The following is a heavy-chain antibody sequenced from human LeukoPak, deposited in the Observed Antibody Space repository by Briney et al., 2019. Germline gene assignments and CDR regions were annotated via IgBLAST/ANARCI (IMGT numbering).Heavy chain of an antibody. CDR2: ISGSGGST. D-gene: IGHD1-26*01. Sequence: GGSLRLSCAASGFTFSSYSMSWVRQAPGKGLEWVSSISGSGGSTYYADSVKGRFTISRDNAKNTLYLQMNSLRAEDTAVYYCAKDLPTVGLELLHTDYWGQGTLVTVSS. CDR3: AKDLPTVGLELLHTDY. V-gene: IGHV3-23*01. CDR1: GFTFSSYS. J-gene: IGHJ4*02.